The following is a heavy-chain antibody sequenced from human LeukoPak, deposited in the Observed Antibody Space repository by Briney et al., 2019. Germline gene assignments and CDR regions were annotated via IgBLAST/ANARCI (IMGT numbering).Heavy chain of an antibody. J-gene: IGHJ4*02. Sequence: GGSLRLSCAASGFTFSSYEMNWVRQAPGKGLEWVSYISSSGSTIYYADSVKGRFTISRDNAKSSLYLQMNSLRAEDTAVYYCASTWELLDYWGQGTLVTVSS. D-gene: IGHD1-26*01. CDR1: GFTFSSYE. CDR2: ISSSGSTI. CDR3: ASTWELLDY. V-gene: IGHV3-48*03.